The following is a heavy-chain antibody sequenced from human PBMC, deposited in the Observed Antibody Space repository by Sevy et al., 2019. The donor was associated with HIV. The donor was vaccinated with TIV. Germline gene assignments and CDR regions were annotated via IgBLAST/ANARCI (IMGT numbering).Heavy chain of an antibody. Sequence: GGSLRLSCAASGFTFSSYGMHWVRQAPGKGLEWVAVISYDGSNKYYADSVKGRFTISRDNSKNTLYLQMNSLRAEDTALYYCANELVGRGVQQSLFDYWGQGTLVTVSS. D-gene: IGHD3-10*01. V-gene: IGHV3-30*18. CDR1: GFTFSSYG. CDR3: ANELVGRGVQQSLFDY. CDR2: ISYDGSNK. J-gene: IGHJ4*02.